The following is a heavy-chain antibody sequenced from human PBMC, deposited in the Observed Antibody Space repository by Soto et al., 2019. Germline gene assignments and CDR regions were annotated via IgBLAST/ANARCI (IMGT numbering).Heavy chain of an antibody. V-gene: IGHV1-46*01. D-gene: IGHD5-12*01. J-gene: IGHJ4*01. CDR2: INPSDGST. CDR3: AFSGYDSYSSAYF. CDR1: GYSFTSYF. Sequence: QVQLVQSGAEVKKPGASVKVSCRASGYSFTSYFMHWVRQAPGQGLDWMGLINPSDGSTTYSQKFQGRVTMTRDTSTSTVYMELSSLRSEDTAVXXXAFSGYDSYSSAYF.